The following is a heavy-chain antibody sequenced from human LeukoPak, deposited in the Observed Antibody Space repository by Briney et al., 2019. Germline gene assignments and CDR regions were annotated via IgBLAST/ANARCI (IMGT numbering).Heavy chain of an antibody. CDR2: IYHSGST. CDR3: ATSPLYCSGGSCYRGYFDY. Sequence: SETLSLTCAVSGYSISSGYYWGWIRQPPGKGLEWIGSIYHSGSTYYNPSLKSRVTISVATSKNQFSLKLSSVTAADTAVYYCATSPLYCSGGSCYRGYFDYWGQGTLVTVSS. CDR1: GYSISSGYY. V-gene: IGHV4-38-2*01. D-gene: IGHD2-15*01. J-gene: IGHJ4*02.